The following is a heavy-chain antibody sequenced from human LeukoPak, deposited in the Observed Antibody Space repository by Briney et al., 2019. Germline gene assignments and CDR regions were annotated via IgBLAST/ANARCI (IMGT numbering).Heavy chain of an antibody. D-gene: IGHD4-11*01. CDR2: IGAGGTFT. CDR3: AKDLAYTTYGYYFDY. Sequence: GGSLRLSCTASGFTFSSYAMNWVRQAPGKGLEWVSGIGAGGTFTYYADSVKGRFTISRDNSRNALYLQMNSLRADDTAVYYCAKDLAYTTYGYYFDYWGQGTLVTVSS. CDR1: GFTFSSYA. V-gene: IGHV3-23*01. J-gene: IGHJ4*02.